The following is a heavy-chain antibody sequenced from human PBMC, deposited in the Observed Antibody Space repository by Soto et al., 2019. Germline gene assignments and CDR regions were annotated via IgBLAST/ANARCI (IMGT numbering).Heavy chain of an antibody. Sequence: EEQLVESGGALVQPGGSLRLSCATSGFPFSSYDMSWVRQAPGKGLEWISYISKTESPIYYADSVKGRFTISRDNAKNLVYLEMNSLREEDTGVYYCARGFSYASLGYSGQGTLITVSS. CDR1: GFPFSSYD. CDR2: ISKTESPI. J-gene: IGHJ4*02. D-gene: IGHD5-18*01. CDR3: ARGFSYASLGY. V-gene: IGHV3-48*02.